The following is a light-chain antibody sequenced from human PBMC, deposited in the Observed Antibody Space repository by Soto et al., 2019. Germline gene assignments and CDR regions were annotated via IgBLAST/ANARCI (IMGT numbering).Light chain of an antibody. CDR3: SSYTSSSTLGV. CDR2: EVS. V-gene: IGLV2-14*01. J-gene: IGLJ2*01. CDR1: SSDVGAYNY. Sequence: QSAMTQPPSASGSPGQSVTICCTGTSSDVGAYNYVSWYQQHPGKAPKLMISEVSNRPSGVSNRFSGSKSGNTASLTISGLQAEDEADYYCSSYTSSSTLGVFGGGTKLTVL.